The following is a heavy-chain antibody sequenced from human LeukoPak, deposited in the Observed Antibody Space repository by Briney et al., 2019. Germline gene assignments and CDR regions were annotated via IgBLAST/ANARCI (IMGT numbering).Heavy chain of an antibody. V-gene: IGHV4-30-2*01. D-gene: IGHD2/OR15-2a*01. CDR1: GASVSSGGYY. Sequence: PSQTLSLTCTVSGASVSSGGYYWRWVRQTPGKGLEWIGYTYHSGSPFHNPSLKGRATISLDSSRNQFSLKLTSVTAADTAVYYCRVTTNVSNYIDVWGKGTTVIVSS. CDR3: RVTTNVSNYIDV. J-gene: IGHJ6*03. CDR2: TYHSGSP.